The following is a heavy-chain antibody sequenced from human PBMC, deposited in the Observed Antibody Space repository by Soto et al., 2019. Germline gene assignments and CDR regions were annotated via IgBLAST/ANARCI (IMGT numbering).Heavy chain of an antibody. V-gene: IGHV3-23*01. Sequence: EVQLLESGGGSVQPGGSLRLSCAASGFTFSSYVMMWVRQAPGKGLEWVSGISGSGGETHYADSVEGRFAISRDNSKNTLYLQMSSLRAEDTALYYCAKGGAENYYYYRDVGGKGTTVTVSS. J-gene: IGHJ6*03. CDR3: AKGGAENYYYYRDV. CDR1: GFTFSSYV. D-gene: IGHD3-16*01. CDR2: ISGSGGET.